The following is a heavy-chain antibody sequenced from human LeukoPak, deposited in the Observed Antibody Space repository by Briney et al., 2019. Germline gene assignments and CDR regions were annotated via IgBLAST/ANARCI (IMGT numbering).Heavy chain of an antibody. Sequence: GGSLRLSCAASGFTFSSYAMSWVRQAPGKGLEWVSGISGSGGSTYYADSVKGRFTIARDNSKNTLYLQMNSLRAEDTAVYYCAAYYYDSSDYYFFDYWGQGTLVTVSS. D-gene: IGHD3-22*01. V-gene: IGHV3-23*01. J-gene: IGHJ4*02. CDR2: ISGSGGST. CDR3: AAYYYDSSDYYFFDY. CDR1: GFTFSSYA.